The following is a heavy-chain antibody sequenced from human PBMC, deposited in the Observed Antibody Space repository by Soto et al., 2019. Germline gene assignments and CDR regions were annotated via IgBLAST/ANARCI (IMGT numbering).Heavy chain of an antibody. D-gene: IGHD3-22*01. J-gene: IGHJ6*02. CDR2: ISYDGSNK. CDR3: AKDSSGTKYYYYGMDV. V-gene: IGHV3-30*18. Sequence: GGSLRLSCAASGFTFSSYGMHWVRQAPGKGLEWVAVISYDGSNKYYADSVKGRFTISRDNSKNTLYLQMNSLRAEDTAVYYCAKDSSGTKYYYYGMDVWGQGTTVTVSS. CDR1: GFTFSSYG.